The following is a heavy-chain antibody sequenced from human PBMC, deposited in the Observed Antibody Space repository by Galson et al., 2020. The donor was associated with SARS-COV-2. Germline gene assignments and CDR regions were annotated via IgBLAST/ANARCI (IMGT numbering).Heavy chain of an antibody. Sequence: ETSETLSLTCTVSGGSISSYYWSWIRQPPGKGLEWIGYIYYSGSTNYNPSLKSRVTISVDTSKNQFSLKLSSVTAADTAVYYCAGGGVLRYFDWLEAAGAFDIWGQGTIVTVSS. J-gene: IGHJ3*02. CDR1: GGSISSYY. D-gene: IGHD3-9*01. CDR2: IYYSGST. V-gene: IGHV4-59*01. CDR3: AGGGVLRYFDWLEAAGAFDI.